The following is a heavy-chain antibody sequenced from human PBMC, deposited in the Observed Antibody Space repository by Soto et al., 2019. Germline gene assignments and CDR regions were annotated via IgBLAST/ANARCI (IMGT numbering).Heavy chain of an antibody. Sequence: QVQLVQSGAEVKKPGASVKVSCKASGYTFTSFHISWVRQAPGQGLEWMGWISAYNGNTNYAQQLQGRVTMTTDTSTSTADMELRSMISDDTAVYYCARDAPPEDYWGQGTMVTVSS. V-gene: IGHV1-18*01. CDR1: GYTFTSFH. CDR2: ISAYNGNT. J-gene: IGHJ4*02. CDR3: ARDAPPEDY.